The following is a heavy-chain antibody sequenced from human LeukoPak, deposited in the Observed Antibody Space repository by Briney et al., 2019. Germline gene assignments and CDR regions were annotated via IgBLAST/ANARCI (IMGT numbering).Heavy chain of an antibody. CDR3: ARGGYYDSSGYRYDY. CDR2: IYSGGST. CDR1: GFTVSSNY. D-gene: IGHD3-22*01. V-gene: IGHV3-53*01. J-gene: IGHJ4*02. Sequence: PGGSLRLSCAASGFTVSSNYMNWVRQAPGKGLEGVSVIYSGGSTYYADSVKGRFTISRDNSKNTLSLQMNSLRAEDTAVYYCARGGYYDSSGYRYDYWGQGTLVTVSS.